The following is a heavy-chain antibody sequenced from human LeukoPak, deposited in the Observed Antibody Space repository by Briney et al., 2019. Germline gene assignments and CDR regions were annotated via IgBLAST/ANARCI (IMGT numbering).Heavy chain of an antibody. CDR1: GFIFRSYG. J-gene: IGHJ6*02. CDR2: IYYDGSNK. V-gene: IGHV3-33*01. CDR3: ARDQPRGGMDV. Sequence: PGGSLRLSCAACGFIFRSYGMHWVRQVPGMGLEGVALIYYDGSNKYYADSVKGRFAISRDNSKNTLYLQMNSLRAEDTAVYYCARDQPRGGMDVWGQGTTVIVSS. D-gene: IGHD3-10*01.